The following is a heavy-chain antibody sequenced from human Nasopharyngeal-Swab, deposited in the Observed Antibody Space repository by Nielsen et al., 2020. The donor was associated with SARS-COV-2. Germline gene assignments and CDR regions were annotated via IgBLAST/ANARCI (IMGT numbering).Heavy chain of an antibody. CDR1: VYTFTSYD. CDR3: AKAGRLEITGWFDP. D-gene: IGHD1-1*01. J-gene: IGHJ5*02. CDR2: INPNSGNT. V-gene: IGHV1-8*01. Sequence: ASVKVSCKASVYTFTSYDINWVRQATGQGLEWMGWINPNSGNTGYAQKFQGRVTMTRNTSISTAYMELSSLRSEDTAVYYCAKAGRLEITGWFDPWGQGTLVTVSS.